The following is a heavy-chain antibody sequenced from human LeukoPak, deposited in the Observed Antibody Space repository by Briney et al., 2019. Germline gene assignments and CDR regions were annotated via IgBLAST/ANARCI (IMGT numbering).Heavy chain of an antibody. D-gene: IGHD3-22*01. CDR1: GFTFSSYA. V-gene: IGHV3-30*04. CDR3: ARGGVYDSSGYSDY. CDR2: ISYDGSNK. J-gene: IGHJ4*02. Sequence: GGSLRLSCAASGFTFSSYATHWVRQAPGKGLEWVAVISYDGSNKYYADSVKGRFTISRDNSKNTLYLQMNSLRAEDTAVYYCARGGVYDSSGYSDYWGQGTLVTVSS.